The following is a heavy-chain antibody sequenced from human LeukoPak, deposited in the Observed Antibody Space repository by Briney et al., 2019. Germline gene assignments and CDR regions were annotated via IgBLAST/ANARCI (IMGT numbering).Heavy chain of an antibody. V-gene: IGHV4-61*01. J-gene: IGHJ4*02. Sequence: PSETLSLTCAVSGGSVSSGTYYWSWIRQPPGKGLEWIGYIYYSGSTNYNPSLKSRVTISVDTSKNQFSLKLSSVTAADTAVYYCARDRVRGNSNPFFDYWGQGTLVTVSS. D-gene: IGHD4-11*01. CDR1: GGSVSSGTYY. CDR2: IYYSGST. CDR3: ARDRVRGNSNPFFDY.